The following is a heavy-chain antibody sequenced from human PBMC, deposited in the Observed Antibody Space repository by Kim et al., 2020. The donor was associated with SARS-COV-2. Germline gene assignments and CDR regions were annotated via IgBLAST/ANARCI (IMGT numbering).Heavy chain of an antibody. J-gene: IGHJ4*02. CDR2: IDPSDSYT. Sequence: GESLKISCKGSGYSFTSYWISWVRQMPGKGLEWMGRIDPSDSYTNYSPSFQGHVTISADKSISTASLQWSSLKASDTAIYYCARHSNSWSYFDYWGQGTLVTVSS. CDR3: ARHSNSWSYFDY. D-gene: IGHD6-13*01. CDR1: GYSFTSYW. V-gene: IGHV5-10-1*01.